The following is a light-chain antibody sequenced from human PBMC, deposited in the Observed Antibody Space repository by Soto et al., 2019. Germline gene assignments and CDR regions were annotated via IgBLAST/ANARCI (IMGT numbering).Light chain of an antibody. J-gene: IGLJ1*01. CDR1: SSNIGAGYD. Sequence: QPVLTQPPSVSGAPGQRVTISCTGSSSNIGAGYDVHWYQQLPGTAPKLLIYGNSNRPSGVPDRFSGSKSGTSASLAITGLQAEDEADYYCQSYDSSLSRAVFGTGTKVTVL. V-gene: IGLV1-40*01. CDR2: GNS. CDR3: QSYDSSLSRAV.